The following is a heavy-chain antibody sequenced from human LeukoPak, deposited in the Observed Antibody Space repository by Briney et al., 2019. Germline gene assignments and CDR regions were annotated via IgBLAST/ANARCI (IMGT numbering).Heavy chain of an antibody. CDR2: INWNGGST. CDR1: GFTFDEYG. Sequence: GSLRLSCAASGFTFDEYGMSCVRRPPGKGLEWVSGINWNGGSTGYADSVKGRFTISRDNAKNSLYLQMNSLRAEDTALYYCARRGIAVAGTGVDYWGQGTLVTVSS. V-gene: IGHV3-20*04. D-gene: IGHD6-19*01. J-gene: IGHJ4*02. CDR3: ARRGIAVAGTGVDY.